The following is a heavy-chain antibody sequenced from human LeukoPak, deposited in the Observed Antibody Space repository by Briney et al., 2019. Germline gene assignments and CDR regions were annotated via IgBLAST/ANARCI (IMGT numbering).Heavy chain of an antibody. Sequence: ASVTVSCKASGYTFTGYYIHWVRHAPGQGLEWMGWINPNSGDTNYAQKIQGRVTMTRDTSISTAYMELSRLRSDDTAVYYGCSSASGWYCIDYWGQGTLVTVSS. J-gene: IGHJ4*02. V-gene: IGHV1-2*02. CDR1: GYTFTGYY. CDR3: CSSASGWYCIDY. CDR2: INPNSGDT. D-gene: IGHD6-19*01.